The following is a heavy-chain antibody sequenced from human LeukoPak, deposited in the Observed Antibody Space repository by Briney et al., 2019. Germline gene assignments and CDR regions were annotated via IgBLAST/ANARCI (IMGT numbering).Heavy chain of an antibody. CDR1: GGSISSYY. D-gene: IGHD6-6*01. CDR3: ARHKRLYSSSSGYYYNYMDV. Sequence: SETLSLTCTVSGGSISSYYWSWIRQPAGKGLEWIGRIYTSGSTNYNPSLKSRVTMSVDASKNQFSLKLSSVTAADTAVYYCARHKRLYSSSSGYYYNYMDVWGKGTTVTVSS. CDR2: IYTSGST. J-gene: IGHJ6*03. V-gene: IGHV4-4*07.